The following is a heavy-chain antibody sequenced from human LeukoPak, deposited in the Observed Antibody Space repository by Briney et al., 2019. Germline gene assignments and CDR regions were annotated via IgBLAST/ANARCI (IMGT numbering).Heavy chain of an antibody. J-gene: IGHJ6*02. Sequence: GGSLRLSCAASGFTFSSYEMNWVRQAPGKGLEWVSYISSSGSTLYYADSVKGRFTISRDNAKNSLYLQMNSLRAEDTAVYYCARDGTGTIYYGMDVWGQGTTVTVSS. V-gene: IGHV3-48*03. CDR3: ARDGTGTIYYGMDV. CDR1: GFTFSSYE. CDR2: ISSSGSTL. D-gene: IGHD1-7*01.